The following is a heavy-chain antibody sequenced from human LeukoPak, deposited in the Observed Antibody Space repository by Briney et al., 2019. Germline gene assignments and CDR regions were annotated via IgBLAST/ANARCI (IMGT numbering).Heavy chain of an antibody. V-gene: IGHV1-2*02. CDR1: GYTFTGYY. CDR2: INPNSGGT. D-gene: IGHD3-16*01. CDR3: ARAKPPVWPFDY. J-gene: IGHJ4*02. Sequence: GASVKVSCKASGYTFTGYYMHWVRQAPGQGLEWMGWINPNSGGTNYAQKFQGRVTMARDTSISTAYMELSRLRSDDTAVYYCARAKPPVWPFDYWGQGTLVTVSS.